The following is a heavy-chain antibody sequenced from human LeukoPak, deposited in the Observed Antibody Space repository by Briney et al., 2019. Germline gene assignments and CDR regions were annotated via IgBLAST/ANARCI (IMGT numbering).Heavy chain of an antibody. Sequence: GGSLRLSCAASGFTFSSYAMHWVRQAPGKGLEWVAVISYDGSNKYYADSVKGRFTISRDNSKNTLYLQMNSLRAEDTAVYYCARDYCSGGSCYFDYWGQGTLVTVSS. CDR1: GFTFSSYA. CDR2: ISYDGSNK. CDR3: ARDYCSGGSCYFDY. J-gene: IGHJ4*02. D-gene: IGHD2-15*01. V-gene: IGHV3-30-3*01.